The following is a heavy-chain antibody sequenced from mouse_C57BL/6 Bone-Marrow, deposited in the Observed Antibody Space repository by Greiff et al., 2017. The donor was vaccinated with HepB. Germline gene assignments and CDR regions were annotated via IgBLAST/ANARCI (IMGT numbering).Heavy chain of an antibody. CDR2: IHPNSGST. CDR3: ARLGRYYFDY. V-gene: IGHV1-64*01. Sequence: QVQLQQPGAELVKPGASVKLSCKASGYTFTSYWMHWVKKRPGQGLEWIGMIHPNSGSTNYNEKFKSKATLTVDKSSSTAYMQLSSLTSEDSAVYYCARLGRYYFDYWGQGTTLTGSS. J-gene: IGHJ2*01. CDR1: GYTFTSYW.